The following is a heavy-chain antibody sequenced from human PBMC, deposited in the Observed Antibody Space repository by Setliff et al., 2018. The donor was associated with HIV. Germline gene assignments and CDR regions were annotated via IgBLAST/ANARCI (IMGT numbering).Heavy chain of an antibody. CDR3: AKGAVRGVISYYYYYMDV. CDR2: IKQDGSEK. V-gene: IGHV3-7*01. Sequence: GGSLRLSCAASGFTFSRYWMSWIRQAPGKGLEWVANIKQDGSEKNYVDSVKGRFSISRDNSKNTLYLQMNSLRAEDTAVYYCAKGAVRGVISYYYYYMDVWGKGTTVTVSS. D-gene: IGHD3-10*01. J-gene: IGHJ6*03. CDR1: GFTFSRYW.